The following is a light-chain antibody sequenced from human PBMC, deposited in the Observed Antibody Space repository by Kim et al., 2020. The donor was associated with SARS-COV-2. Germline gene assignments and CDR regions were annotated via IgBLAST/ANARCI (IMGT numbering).Light chain of an antibody. CDR2: GSA. CDR1: QRLIFGY. V-gene: IGKV3-20*01. Sequence: LSQEKRAALYSRASQRLIFGYLAWYQQKPGQAPRLLIYGSASRATGIPDKFTGSGSGTDFALTISRLEPEDFAVYYCQQYDASPYTFGLGTKLEI. J-gene: IGKJ2*01. CDR3: QQYDASPYT.